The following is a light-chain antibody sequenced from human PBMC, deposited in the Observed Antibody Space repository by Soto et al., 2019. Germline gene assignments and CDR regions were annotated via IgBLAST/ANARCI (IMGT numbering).Light chain of an antibody. J-gene: IGKJ2*01. CDR2: GAS. CDR1: QSVSNSY. CDR3: QQYGSSPYT. V-gene: IGKV3-20*01. Sequence: EIVLTQSPGTLSLSPGERATLSCRASQSVSNSYLAWYQQQPGQAPRLLISGASSRATGVPDRFSSSGSGTDFNITISRLEPAEVAVYYCQQYGSSPYTFGQGTKLESK.